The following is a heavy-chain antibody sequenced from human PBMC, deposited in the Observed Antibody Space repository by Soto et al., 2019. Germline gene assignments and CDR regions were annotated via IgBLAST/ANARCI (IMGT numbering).Heavy chain of an antibody. V-gene: IGHV4-59*01. J-gene: IGHJ4*02. Sequence: PSETLSLTCTVSGGSISSYYWSWIRQPPGKGLEWIGYIYYSGSTNYNPSLKSRVTISVDTSKNQFSLKLSSVTAADTAVYYCARSYDYVWGTGYYFDYWGQGTLVTVSS. CDR1: GGSISSYY. CDR3: ARSYDYVWGTGYYFDY. D-gene: IGHD3-16*01. CDR2: IYYSGST.